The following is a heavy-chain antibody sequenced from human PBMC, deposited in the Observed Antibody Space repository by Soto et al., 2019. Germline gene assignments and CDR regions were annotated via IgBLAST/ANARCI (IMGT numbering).Heavy chain of an antibody. Sequence: QVQLVESGGGLVKPGGSLRLSCAASGFTFNDHYMTWIRQAPGKGLEWVSFMSSDSIYTNSADSVKGRFTISRDNAKNLLYLQMSSLRVEDTAVYYCARDSTGSGLDYGMDVWGQGTTVAVSS. CDR3: ARDSTGSGLDYGMDV. CDR2: MSSDSIYT. J-gene: IGHJ6*02. D-gene: IGHD3-10*01. V-gene: IGHV3-11*06. CDR1: GFTFNDHY.